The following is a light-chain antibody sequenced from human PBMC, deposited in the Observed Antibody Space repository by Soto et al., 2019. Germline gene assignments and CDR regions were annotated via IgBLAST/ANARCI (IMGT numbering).Light chain of an antibody. V-gene: IGKV3-15*01. CDR2: GAS. J-gene: IGKJ5*01. Sequence: EIVMTQSPATLSVSPGERATLSCRASRTVSINLAWYQQKPGQAPRLLIYGASTRATGVPTRFTGSGSGTEFTLIISRLQPEDFALYYCQQYNYWPITFGQGTRLEI. CDR3: QQYNYWPIT. CDR1: RTVSIN.